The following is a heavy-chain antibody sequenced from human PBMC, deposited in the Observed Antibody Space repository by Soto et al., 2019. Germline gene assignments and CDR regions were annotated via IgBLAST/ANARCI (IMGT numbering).Heavy chain of an antibody. CDR2: IKVDGSEK. CDR1: GFTFSNYW. Sequence: EVQLVESGGGFVPPGGSLRLSCAASGFTFSNYWMSWVRQAPGKGLEWVANIKVDGSEKYYVDYVKGRFTISRDNAKNSLYLQMTRLRAEDTAVYYCAGVAVRGEGTLVTVSS. CDR3: AGVAV. J-gene: IGHJ4*02. D-gene: IGHD6-19*01. V-gene: IGHV3-7*05.